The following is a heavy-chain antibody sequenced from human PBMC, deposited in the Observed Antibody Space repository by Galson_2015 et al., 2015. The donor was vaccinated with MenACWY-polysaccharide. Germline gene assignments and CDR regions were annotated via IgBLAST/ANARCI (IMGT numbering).Heavy chain of an antibody. V-gene: IGHV3-23*01. Sequence: SLRLSCAASGFTFSSYAMSWVRQAPGKGLEWVSGISSSGGSTYYADSVKGRFTTSRDNSKNTLYLQMNSLRAEDTAVYYCAKDRYSTSGYFDYWGQGTLVTVSS. D-gene: IGHD6-13*01. CDR3: AKDRYSTSGYFDY. J-gene: IGHJ4*02. CDR2: ISSSGGST. CDR1: GFTFSSYA.